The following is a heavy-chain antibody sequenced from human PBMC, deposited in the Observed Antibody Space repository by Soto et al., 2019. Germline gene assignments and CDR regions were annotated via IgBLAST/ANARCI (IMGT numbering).Heavy chain of an antibody. CDR3: AKGGFWDPNYMDV. Sequence: EVQLLESGGGLVQPGGSLRLSCAASGFTFSSYAMSWVRQAPGKGLEWVSAISGSGYSTYYADSVKGRFTTSRDNSKNTLYLQMNSLRAEDTAVYYCAKGGFWDPNYMDVWGKGTTVTVSS. CDR2: ISGSGYST. J-gene: IGHJ6*03. D-gene: IGHD3-16*01. V-gene: IGHV3-23*01. CDR1: GFTFSSYA.